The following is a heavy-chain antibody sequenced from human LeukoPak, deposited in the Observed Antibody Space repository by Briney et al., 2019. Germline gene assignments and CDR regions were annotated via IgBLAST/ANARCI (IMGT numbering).Heavy chain of an antibody. J-gene: IGHJ4*02. Sequence: ASVKVSCKASGGTFSSYAISWVRQAPGQGLEWMGGIIPIFGTANYAQKFQGRVTITADKSTSTAYMELSSLRSEDTAVYYCAGVWGYYGSGSYYNVDWGQGTLVTVSS. V-gene: IGHV1-69*06. CDR1: GGTFSSYA. CDR3: AGVWGYYGSGSYYNVD. D-gene: IGHD3-10*01. CDR2: IIPIFGTA.